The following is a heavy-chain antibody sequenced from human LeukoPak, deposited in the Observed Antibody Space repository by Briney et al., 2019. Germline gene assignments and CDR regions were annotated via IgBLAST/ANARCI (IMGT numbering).Heavy chain of an antibody. Sequence: GESLKISCKGSGYRFTSYWIGWVRPMPGKGLEWMGIIYPGDSDTRYSPSFQGQVTISADKSISTAYLQWSSLKASDTAMYYCARPQKYSSQYYFDYWGQGTLVTVSS. D-gene: IGHD6-13*01. V-gene: IGHV5-51*01. CDR2: IYPGDSDT. CDR3: ARPQKYSSQYYFDY. CDR1: GYRFTSYW. J-gene: IGHJ4*02.